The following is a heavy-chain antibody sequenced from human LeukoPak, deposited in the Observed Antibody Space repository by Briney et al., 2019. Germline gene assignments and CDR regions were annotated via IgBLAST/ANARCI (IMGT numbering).Heavy chain of an antibody. CDR2: ISGSGGST. Sequence: GGSLRLSCAASGFTLRIYGMSWVRQAPGKGLEWVSTISGSGGSTYYADSVKGRFTISRDNSKNTLSLQMNSLRAEDTAVYYCARGALTMLRGVTPPDYWGQGTLVTVSS. J-gene: IGHJ4*02. CDR1: GFTLRIYG. D-gene: IGHD3-10*01. CDR3: ARGALTMLRGVTPPDY. V-gene: IGHV3-23*01.